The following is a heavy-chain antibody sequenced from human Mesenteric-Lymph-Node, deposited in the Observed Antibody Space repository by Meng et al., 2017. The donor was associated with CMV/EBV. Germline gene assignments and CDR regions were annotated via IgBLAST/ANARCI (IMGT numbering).Heavy chain of an antibody. V-gene: IGHV1-69*06. Sequence: SYAISWVRQAPGQGLEWMGGIIPIFGTANYAQKFQGRVTITADKSTSTAYMELSSLRSEDTAVYYCARTVRLGYCSSTSCYLNYFDCWGQGTLVTVSS. CDR1: SYA. D-gene: IGHD2-2*01. J-gene: IGHJ4*02. CDR2: IIPIFGTA. CDR3: ARTVRLGYCSSTSCYLNYFDC.